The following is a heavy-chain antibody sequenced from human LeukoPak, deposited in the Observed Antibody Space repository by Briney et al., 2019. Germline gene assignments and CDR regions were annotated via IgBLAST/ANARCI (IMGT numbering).Heavy chain of an antibody. D-gene: IGHD6-19*01. Sequence: ASVKVSCKASGYTFTSYGISWVRQAPGQGLEWMGIINPSGGSTSYAQKFQGRVTMTRDTSTSTVYMELSSLRSEDTAVYYCARDRVGSNGWFIFDYWGQGTLVTVSS. J-gene: IGHJ4*02. V-gene: IGHV1-46*01. CDR2: INPSGGST. CDR3: ARDRVGSNGWFIFDY. CDR1: GYTFTSYG.